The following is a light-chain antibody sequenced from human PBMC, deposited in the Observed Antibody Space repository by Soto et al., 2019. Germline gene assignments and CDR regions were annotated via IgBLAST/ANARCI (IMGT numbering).Light chain of an antibody. CDR2: DAS. J-gene: IGKJ5*01. Sequence: EIVLTQSLAILSLSPGERATLSCRASQSVSSYLAWYQQKPGQAPRLLIYDASNRATGIPARFSGSGSGTDFTLTISSLEPEDFSVYYFQQGSNGPPGFTFGQRTLLQIK. CDR3: QQGSNGPPGFT. CDR1: QSVSSY. V-gene: IGKV3-11*01.